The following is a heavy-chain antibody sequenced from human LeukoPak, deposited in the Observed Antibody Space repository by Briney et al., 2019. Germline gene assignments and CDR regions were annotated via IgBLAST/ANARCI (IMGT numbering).Heavy chain of an antibody. CDR3: ARRGITDYYFDY. Sequence: PGESLKISCKASGYRFPSYWIAWVRQMPGKGLEWMGIIYPGDSDTRYSPSFQGQVTISADKSISTAYLQWSSLKASDTAMYYCARRGITDYYFDYWGQGTLVTVSS. D-gene: IGHD3-10*01. CDR2: IYPGDSDT. J-gene: IGHJ4*02. CDR1: GYRFPSYW. V-gene: IGHV5-51*01.